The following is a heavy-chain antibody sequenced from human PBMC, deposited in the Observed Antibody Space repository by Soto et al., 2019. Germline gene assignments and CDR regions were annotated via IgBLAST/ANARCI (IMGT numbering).Heavy chain of an antibody. D-gene: IGHD7-27*01. J-gene: IGHJ4*02. Sequence: SETLSLTSTVSAGSINNHNWSWIRQPPGKGLEWLGYVYYNAITNYNPSLKSRVTMSVDTSKNQLSLTLTSLTAADTAIYYCTRANWYSEYWGQGTLVTVSS. CDR2: VYYNAIT. V-gene: IGHV4-59*11. CDR3: TRANWYSEY. CDR1: AGSINNHN.